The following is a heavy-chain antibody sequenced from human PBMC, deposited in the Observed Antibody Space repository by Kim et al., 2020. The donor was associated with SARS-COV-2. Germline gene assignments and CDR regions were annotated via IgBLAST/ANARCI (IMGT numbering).Heavy chain of an antibody. CDR1: GFTFSSYG. Sequence: GGSLRLSCAASGFTFSSYGMHWVRQAPGKGLEWVAVIWYDGSNKYYADSVKGRFTISRDNSKNTLYLQMNSLRAEDTAVYYCAKGNGGYGSGSYYNGHFDYWGQGTLVTVSS. V-gene: IGHV3-33*06. D-gene: IGHD3-10*01. CDR3: AKGNGGYGSGSYYNGHFDY. CDR2: IWYDGSNK. J-gene: IGHJ4*02.